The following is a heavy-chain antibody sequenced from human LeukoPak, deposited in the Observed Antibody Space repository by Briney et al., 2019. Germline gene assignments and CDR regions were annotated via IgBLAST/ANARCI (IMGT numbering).Heavy chain of an antibody. Sequence: GGSLRLSCAASGFTFNSYWMSWVRQAPGKGLEWVANIKQDGSEKYYVDSVKGRFTISRDNAKNSLYLQMNSLRAEDTAVYYCAREWAPTIFGVVIIDYYGMDVWGQGTTVTISS. J-gene: IGHJ6*02. V-gene: IGHV3-7*01. CDR3: AREWAPTIFGVVIIDYYGMDV. CDR2: IKQDGSEK. D-gene: IGHD3-3*01. CDR1: GFTFNSYW.